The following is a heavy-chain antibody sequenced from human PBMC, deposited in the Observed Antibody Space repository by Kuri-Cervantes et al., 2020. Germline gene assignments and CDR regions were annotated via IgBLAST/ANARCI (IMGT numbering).Heavy chain of an antibody. D-gene: IGHD1-26*01. J-gene: IGHJ4*02. V-gene: IGHV3-15*01. CDR2: IKGNTDGGTT. Sequence: GESLKISCAASGFSFSDYGLHWVRQAPGKGLEWVALIKGNTDGGTTADYAAPVKGRFSISGDGSKNTLYLQMNSLKIEDTAVYYCAADVPNGIFPFDSWGQGTLVTVSS. CDR3: AADVPNGIFPFDS. CDR1: GFSFSDYG.